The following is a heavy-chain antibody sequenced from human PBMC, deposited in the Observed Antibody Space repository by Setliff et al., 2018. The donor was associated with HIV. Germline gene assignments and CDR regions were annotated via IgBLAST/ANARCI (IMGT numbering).Heavy chain of an antibody. CDR3: ARGVPLLPPHY. D-gene: IGHD2-21*02. CDR2: FYYGGRT. Sequence: SETLSLTCSVSGDSIGTYYWNWIRQTPGKRLEWIGFFYYGGRTYYSPSLKSRVTISVDTSKSQFSLKLSSVTAADTAVYYCARGVPLLPPHYWGQGTLVTVSS. J-gene: IGHJ4*02. CDR1: GDSIGTYY. V-gene: IGHV4-59*12.